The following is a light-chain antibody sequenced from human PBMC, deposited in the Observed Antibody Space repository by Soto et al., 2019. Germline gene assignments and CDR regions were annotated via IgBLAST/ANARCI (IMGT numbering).Light chain of an antibody. J-gene: IGKJ2*01. CDR1: QTISTF. CDR3: QQTSSVPRT. CDR2: VAS. Sequence: DIQMTQSPSSLSASVGDRVTITCRASQTISTFLNWYQQRPGEAPKLLIYVASNLHTGVPSRFSGSGSGTDFTLTINSLQPEDFATYYCQQTSSVPRTFGQWTKLEIK. V-gene: IGKV1-39*01.